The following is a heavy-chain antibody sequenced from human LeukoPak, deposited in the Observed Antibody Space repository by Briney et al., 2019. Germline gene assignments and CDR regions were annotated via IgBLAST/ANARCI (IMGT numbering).Heavy chain of an antibody. J-gene: IGHJ4*02. Sequence: ASVKVSCKASGYTFTSYYMHWVRQAPGQGLEWMGIINPSGGSTSYAQKFQGRVTMTRDTSTRTVYMERSSLRSEDTAVYYCARDRTSVGLPVYWGQGTLVTVSS. CDR2: INPSGGST. V-gene: IGHV1-46*01. CDR3: ARDRTSVGLPVY. CDR1: GYTFTSYY. D-gene: IGHD5/OR15-5a*01.